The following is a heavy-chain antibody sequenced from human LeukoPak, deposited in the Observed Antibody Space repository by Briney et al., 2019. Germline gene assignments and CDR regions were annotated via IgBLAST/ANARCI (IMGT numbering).Heavy chain of an antibody. Sequence: PGRSLRLSCAASGFTFSSYAMHWVRQAPGKGLEWVAVISYDGSNKYYADSVKGRFTISRDNSKNTLYLQMNSLRAEDTAAYYCARSGSGTMVRGGFDPWGQGTLVTVSS. J-gene: IGHJ5*02. D-gene: IGHD3-10*01. CDR2: ISYDGSNK. V-gene: IGHV3-30*04. CDR3: ARSGSGTMVRGGFDP. CDR1: GFTFSSYA.